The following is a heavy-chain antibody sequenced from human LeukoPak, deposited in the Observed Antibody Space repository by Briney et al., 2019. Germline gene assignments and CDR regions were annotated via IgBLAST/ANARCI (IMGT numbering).Heavy chain of an antibody. CDR1: GGSISSSSYY. V-gene: IGHV4-39*01. Sequence: SETLSLPCTVSGGSISSSSYYWGWIRQPPGKGLEWIGSIYHSGSTYYIPSLKSRVTISVDTSKNQFSLKLSSVTAADTAVFYCAGSDYYYYMDVWGKGTTVTVSS. CDR2: IYHSGST. CDR3: AGSDYYYYMDV. D-gene: IGHD3-10*01. J-gene: IGHJ6*03.